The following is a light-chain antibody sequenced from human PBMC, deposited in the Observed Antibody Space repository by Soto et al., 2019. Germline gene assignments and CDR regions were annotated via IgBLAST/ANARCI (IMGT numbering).Light chain of an antibody. J-gene: IGLJ1*01. CDR1: SSDVGSYNL. Sequence: QSVLTQPASVSGSPGQSITISYTGTSSDVGSYNLVSWYQQHPGKAPKVMIYEVSKRPSGVPNRFSGSKSGYTASLTVSGLQAEDEADYYCCSYAGSSTYVFGTGTKVTVL. V-gene: IGLV2-23*02. CDR3: CSYAGSSTYV. CDR2: EVS.